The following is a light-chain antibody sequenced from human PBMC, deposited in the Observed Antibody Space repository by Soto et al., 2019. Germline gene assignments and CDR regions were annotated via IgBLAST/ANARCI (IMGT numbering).Light chain of an antibody. Sequence: QSVLTQPPSVSAAPGQKVTISCSGSSSNIGNNYVSWYQQLPGTAPKLLIYDNNKRPSGIPDRFSGSKSGTSATLGITGLQTGDDADYYCGTWDSSLSAGNYVFGTGTKVTVL. CDR1: SSNIGNNY. V-gene: IGLV1-51*01. CDR3: GTWDSSLSAGNYV. J-gene: IGLJ1*01. CDR2: DNN.